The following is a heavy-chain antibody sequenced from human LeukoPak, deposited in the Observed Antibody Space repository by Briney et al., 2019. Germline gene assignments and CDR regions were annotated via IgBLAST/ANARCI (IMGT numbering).Heavy chain of an antibody. Sequence: PGGSLRLSCAASGFTFSSYAMHWVRQAPGKGLEWVAVISYDGSNKYYADSVKGRFTISRDNSKNTLYLQMNSLRAEDTAVYYCARDYKVSLDYWGQGTLVTVSS. V-gene: IGHV3-30*04. J-gene: IGHJ4*02. CDR2: ISYDGSNK. CDR1: GFTFSSYA. D-gene: IGHD1-1*01. CDR3: ARDYKVSLDY.